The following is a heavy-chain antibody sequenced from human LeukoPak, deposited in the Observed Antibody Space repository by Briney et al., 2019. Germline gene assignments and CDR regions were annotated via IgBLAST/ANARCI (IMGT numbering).Heavy chain of an antibody. J-gene: IGHJ5*02. V-gene: IGHV4-59*08. Sequence: PSETLSLTCTVSGDSITSYYGSWIRQPPGKGLEWIGSMSYSGSTNYNPSLKSRVTMSVDTTKNQFSLRLNSVTAADTAVYYCARRRAEGGSNGHYNWFDPWGQGTLVTVSS. CDR2: MSYSGST. CDR3: ARRRAEGGSNGHYNWFDP. CDR1: GDSITSYY. D-gene: IGHD6-13*01.